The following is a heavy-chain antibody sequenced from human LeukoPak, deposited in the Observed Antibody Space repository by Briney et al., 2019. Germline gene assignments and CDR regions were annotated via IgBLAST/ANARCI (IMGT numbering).Heavy chain of an antibody. J-gene: IGHJ4*02. CDR1: GFTFSANA. CDR3: ARLVATTDY. V-gene: IGHV3-21*01. CDR2: ISSSSSYI. D-gene: IGHD5-12*01. Sequence: GGSLRLSCAASGFTFSANAMSWVRQAPGKGLEWVSSISSSSSYIYYADSVKGRFTISRDNAKNSLYLQMNSLRAEDTAVYYCARLVATTDYWGQGTLVTVSS.